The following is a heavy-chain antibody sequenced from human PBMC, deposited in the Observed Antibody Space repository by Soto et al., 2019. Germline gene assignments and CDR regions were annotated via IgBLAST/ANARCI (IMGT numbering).Heavy chain of an antibody. CDR2: MNPNSGNT. Sequence: ASVKVSCKASGYTFTSYDINWVLQATGQGLEWMGWMNPNSGNTGYAQKFQGRVTMTRNTSISTAYMELSSLRSEDTAVYYCARGRRSYGGFSGDYWGQGTLVTVST. CDR1: GYTFTSYD. D-gene: IGHD1-26*01. CDR3: ARGRRSYGGFSGDY. J-gene: IGHJ4*02. V-gene: IGHV1-8*01.